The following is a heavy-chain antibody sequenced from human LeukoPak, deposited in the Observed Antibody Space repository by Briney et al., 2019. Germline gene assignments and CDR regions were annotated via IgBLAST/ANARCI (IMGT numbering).Heavy chain of an antibody. D-gene: IGHD3-16*02. CDR1: GFTFSSYA. V-gene: IGHV3-11*01. CDR2: ISSSGSTI. CDR3: ATDGSPGSFAFDI. J-gene: IGHJ3*02. Sequence: GGSLRLSCAASGFTFSSYAMSWIRQAPGKGLEWVSYISSSGSTIYYADSVKGRFTISRDNAKNSLYLQMNSLRAEDTAVYYCATDGSPGSFAFDIWGQGTMVTVSS.